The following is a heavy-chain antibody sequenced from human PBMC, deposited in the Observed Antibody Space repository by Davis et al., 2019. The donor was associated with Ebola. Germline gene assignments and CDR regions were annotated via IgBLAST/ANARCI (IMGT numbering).Heavy chain of an antibody. CDR1: GGTFSSYA. D-gene: IGHD2-15*01. CDR2: IIPIFGTA. J-gene: IGHJ3*02. Sequence: SVKVSCKASGGTFSSYAISWVRQAPGQGLEWMGGIIPIFGTANYAQKFQGRVTITADESTSIAYMELSSLRSEDTAVYYCATALGYCSGGSCYPDAFDIWGQGTMVTVSS. CDR3: ATALGYCSGGSCYPDAFDI. V-gene: IGHV1-69*13.